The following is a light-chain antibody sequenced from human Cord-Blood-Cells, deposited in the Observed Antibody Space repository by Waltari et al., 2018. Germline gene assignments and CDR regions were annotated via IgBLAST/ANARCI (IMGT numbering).Light chain of an antibody. J-gene: IGKJ4*01. CDR2: AAS. V-gene: IGKV1-NL1*01. CDR3: QQYYSTPLT. Sequence: DLQITQSPFSLSASVGDRITNTCRASQGISNSLAWYQQKPGKAPKLLLYAASRLESGVPSRFSGSGSGTDYTLTISSLQPEDFATYYCQQYYSTPLTFGGGTKVEIK. CDR1: QGISNS.